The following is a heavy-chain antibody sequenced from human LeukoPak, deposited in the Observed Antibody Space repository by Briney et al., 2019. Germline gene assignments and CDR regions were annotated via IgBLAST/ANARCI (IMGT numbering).Heavy chain of an antibody. J-gene: IGHJ5*02. CDR1: EFTFSSYA. D-gene: IGHD3-16*01. Sequence: QPGGSLRLSCAASEFTFSSYAFHWVRQAPGKGLEWVAFISYDGSNKFYADSVKGRFTISRDNSKNTLYLQMNSLRAEDTAVYYCARGRGSKRNWFDPWGQGTLVTVSS. V-gene: IGHV3-30-3*01. CDR2: ISYDGSNK. CDR3: ARGRGSKRNWFDP.